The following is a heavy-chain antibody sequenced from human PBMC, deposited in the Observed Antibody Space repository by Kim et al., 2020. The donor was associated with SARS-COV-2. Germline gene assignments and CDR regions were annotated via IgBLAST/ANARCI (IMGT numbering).Heavy chain of an antibody. V-gene: IGHV4-39*01. CDR3: ASHTGYTGSGDYDY. CDR1: GASISTSGHF. CDR2: INYSGNT. D-gene: IGHD4-17*01. Sequence: SETLSLTCTVSGASISTSGHFWAWIRQPPGKGLEWIGTINYSGNTYYNPSLKSRVTISVGTSKNQFSLKLSSETAADTAVYYCASHTGYTGSGDYDYWG. J-gene: IGHJ4*01.